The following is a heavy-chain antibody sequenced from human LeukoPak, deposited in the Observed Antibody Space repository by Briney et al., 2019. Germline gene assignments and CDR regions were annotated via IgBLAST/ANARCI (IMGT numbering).Heavy chain of an antibody. V-gene: IGHV4-59*01. CDR2: IFHTGST. CDR1: GGSIGTDY. CDR3: ASNTVTIRRNEQYHYYYMDV. Sequence: SETLSLTCTVSGGSIGTDYWSWIRQSPVKGLEWIGYIFHTGSTNYNPSLKSRVTMSVDTSRNRFSLRLRSVTAADTAVYYCASNTVTIRRNEQYHYYYMDVWGKGTTVTVSS. J-gene: IGHJ6*03. D-gene: IGHD4-11*01.